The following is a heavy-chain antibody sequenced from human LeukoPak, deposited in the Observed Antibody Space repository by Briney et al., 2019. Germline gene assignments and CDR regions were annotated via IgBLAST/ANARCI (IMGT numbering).Heavy chain of an antibody. J-gene: IGHJ4*02. D-gene: IGHD4-17*01. CDR3: ARLRTTVTTGVDY. CDR2: ISSSGSTI. V-gene: IGHV3-48*03. Sequence: SGGSLRLSCAASGFTFSSYEMKWVRQAPGKGLEWVSYISSSGSTISHADSVKGRFTITRDNAKNSLYLQMNSLRAEDTAVYYCARLRTTVTTGVDYWGQGTLVTVSS. CDR1: GFTFSSYE.